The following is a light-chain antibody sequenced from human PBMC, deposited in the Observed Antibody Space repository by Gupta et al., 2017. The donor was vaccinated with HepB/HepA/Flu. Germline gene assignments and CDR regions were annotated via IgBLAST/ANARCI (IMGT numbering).Light chain of an antibody. Sequence: QSVLTQTPSASGTPGTRVTIPCSGTSSNIGNNYVYWYQHLPGTGPKLLIESTSQRPSGVPDRFSGSKSGTSASLAISGLRSEDEGDYYCAAWDDSVSSLLLGGGTKLTVL. CDR3: AAWDDSVSSLL. J-gene: IGLJ2*01. CDR2: STS. CDR1: SSNIGNNY. V-gene: IGLV1-47*02.